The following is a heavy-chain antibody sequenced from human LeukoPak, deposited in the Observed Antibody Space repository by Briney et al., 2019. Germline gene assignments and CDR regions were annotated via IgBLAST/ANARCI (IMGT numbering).Heavy chain of an antibody. CDR3: ARGRMVTDLDY. CDR1: GGSINPYH. CDR2: VYYNGST. Sequence: PSETLSLTCTVSGGSINPYHWSWLRQPPGGGLEWIAYVYYNGSTRHNPSLKSRVTMSVDTSKNQFSLKLSSVTAADTAVYYCARGRMVTDLDYWGQGTLATVSS. J-gene: IGHJ4*02. D-gene: IGHD2-21*02. V-gene: IGHV4-59*01.